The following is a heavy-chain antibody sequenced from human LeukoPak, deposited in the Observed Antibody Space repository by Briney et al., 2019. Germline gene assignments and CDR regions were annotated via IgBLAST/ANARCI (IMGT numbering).Heavy chain of an antibody. V-gene: IGHV3-30-3*01. D-gene: IGHD4-23*01. CDR2: ISYDGSNK. J-gene: IGHJ4*02. CDR3: ARDLDYGGNSYYFDY. CDR1: GFTFSSYA. Sequence: PGGSLRLSCAASGFTFSSYAMHWDRQAPGKGLEWVAVISYDGSNKYYADSVKGRFTISRDNSKNTLYLQMNSLRAEDTAVYYCARDLDYGGNSYYFDYWGQGTLVTVSS.